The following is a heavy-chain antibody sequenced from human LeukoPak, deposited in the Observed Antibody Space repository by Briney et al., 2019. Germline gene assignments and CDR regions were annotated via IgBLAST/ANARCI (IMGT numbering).Heavy chain of an antibody. J-gene: IGHJ4*02. CDR3: ARVEIAAHPFDY. CDR2: INHSGST. D-gene: IGHD6-13*01. CDR1: GGSLSGYY. V-gene: IGHV4-34*01. Sequence: SETLSLTCAVYGGSLSGYYWSWIRQPPGKGLEWIGEINHSGSTNYNPSLKSRVTISVDTSKNQFSLKLSSVTAADTAVYYCARVEIAAHPFDYWGQGTLVTVSS.